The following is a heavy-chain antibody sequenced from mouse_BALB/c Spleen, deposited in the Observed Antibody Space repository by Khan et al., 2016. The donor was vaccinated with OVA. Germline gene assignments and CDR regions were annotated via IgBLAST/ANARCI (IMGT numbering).Heavy chain of an antibody. J-gene: IGHJ3*01. CDR2: INPDNAGT. CDR3: AGEASSWDFSLPY. CDR1: GYTFTNYV. D-gene: IGHD4-1*01. V-gene: IGHV1S136*01. Sequence: EVQLQESGPELVEPGASVKMSCKTSGYTFTNYVLHWVKQRPGQDLEWIAYINPDNAGTRYNEIFRGKATLTSDISSTTAYLELSSLTSEDSAVYYCAGEASSWDFSLPYWGQGTLVTVSA.